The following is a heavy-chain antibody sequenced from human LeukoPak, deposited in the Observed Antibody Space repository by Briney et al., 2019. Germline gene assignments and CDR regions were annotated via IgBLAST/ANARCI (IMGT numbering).Heavy chain of an antibody. J-gene: IGHJ4*02. Sequence: GGSLRLSCAASGFTFSSYSMNWVRQAPGKGLEWVSSICSSSSYIYYADSVKGRFTISRDNAKNSLYLQMNSLRAEDTAVYYCARNYDFGVVIITQEFDYWGQGTLVTVSS. CDR2: ICSSSSYI. CDR3: ARNYDFGVVIITQEFDY. D-gene: IGHD3-3*01. CDR1: GFTFSSYS. V-gene: IGHV3-21*01.